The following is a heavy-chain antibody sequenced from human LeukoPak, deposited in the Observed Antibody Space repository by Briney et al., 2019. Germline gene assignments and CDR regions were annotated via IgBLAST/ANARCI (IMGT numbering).Heavy chain of an antibody. Sequence: PSETLSLTCSVSGDSISSPGSYWSWVRQPAGTGLEWIGRIYTSGSTNYNPSLKSRVTISVDTSKNQFSLKLSSVTAADTAVYYCARGSYSSSPYFDYWGQGTLVTVSS. CDR3: ARGSYSSSPYFDY. V-gene: IGHV4-61*02. D-gene: IGHD6-6*01. CDR1: GDSISSPGSY. J-gene: IGHJ4*02. CDR2: IYTSGST.